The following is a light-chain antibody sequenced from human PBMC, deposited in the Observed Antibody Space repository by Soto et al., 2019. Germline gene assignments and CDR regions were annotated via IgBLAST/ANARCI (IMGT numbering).Light chain of an antibody. CDR3: QQTYATRAYT. CDR1: QHTYII. J-gene: IGKJ2*01. CDR2: AAS. Sequence: EIQLTQSPASLSASVGDRVTISCRASQHTYIILNWYQQRLGKAPKVLIYAASTLNSGAPSRFVADGSGTDFTLTISNLLLEDFATYYCQQTYATRAYTFGPGTKLEIK. V-gene: IGKV1-39*01.